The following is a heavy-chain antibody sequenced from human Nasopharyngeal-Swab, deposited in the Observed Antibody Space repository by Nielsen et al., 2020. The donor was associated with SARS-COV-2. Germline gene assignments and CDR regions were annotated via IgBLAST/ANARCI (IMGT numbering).Heavy chain of an antibody. CDR3: ARIYGRLWGYFDY. CDR2: IYHSGST. Sequence: SETLSLTCAVSGGSISSSNWWSWVRQPPGKGLEWIGEIYHSGSTNYNPSLKSRVTISVDKSKNQFSLKLSSVTAADTAVYYCARIYGRLWGYFDYWGQGALVTVSS. CDR1: GGSISSSNW. D-gene: IGHD2-21*01. V-gene: IGHV4-4*02. J-gene: IGHJ4*02.